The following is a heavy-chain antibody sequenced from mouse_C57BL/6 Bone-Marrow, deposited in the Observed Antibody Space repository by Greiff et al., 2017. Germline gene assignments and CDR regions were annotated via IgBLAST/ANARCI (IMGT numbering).Heavy chain of an antibody. CDR3: ARHYREGAMDY. CDR1: GYTFTTYP. D-gene: IGHD1-2*01. CDR2: FHPYNDDT. V-gene: IGHV1-47*01. Sequence: QVQLKQSGAELVKPGASVKMSCKASGYTFTTYPIEWMKQNHGKSLEWIGNFHPYNDDTKYNEKFKGKATLTVDKSSSPVYLELSRLTSDDSAVYYCARHYREGAMDYWGQGTSVTVSS. J-gene: IGHJ4*01.